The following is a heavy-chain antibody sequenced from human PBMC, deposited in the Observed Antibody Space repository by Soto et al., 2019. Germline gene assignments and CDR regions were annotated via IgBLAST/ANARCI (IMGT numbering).Heavy chain of an antibody. CDR3: AKVVRPTMVWDGLDV. V-gene: IGHV3-23*01. D-gene: IGHD3-10*01. CDR1: GFTFSSYA. J-gene: IGHJ6*02. Sequence: EVQLLESGGGLVQPGGSLRLSCAASGFTFSSYAMGWVRQAPGKGLEWVLGISGTGGSTYYADSAKGRFTISRDNSKNTLYLQMNSLRADDTAVYYCAKVVRPTMVWDGLDVWGQGTTVTVSS. CDR2: ISGTGGST.